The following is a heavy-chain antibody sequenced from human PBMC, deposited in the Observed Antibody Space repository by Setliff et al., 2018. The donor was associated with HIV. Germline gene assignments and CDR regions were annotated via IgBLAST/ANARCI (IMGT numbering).Heavy chain of an antibody. CDR1: GYFISSGYY. CDR3: ARSAYDSSGLPY. D-gene: IGHD3-22*01. V-gene: IGHV4-38-2*01. J-gene: IGHJ4*02. Sequence: SETLSLTCGVSGYFISSGYYWAWIRQSPGKGLEWIGTIYHSGSTYYNPSLKSRVTISVDTSKNQFSLNLSSVTAAVTAVYYCARSAYDSSGLPYWGQGTLVTVSS. CDR2: IYHSGST.